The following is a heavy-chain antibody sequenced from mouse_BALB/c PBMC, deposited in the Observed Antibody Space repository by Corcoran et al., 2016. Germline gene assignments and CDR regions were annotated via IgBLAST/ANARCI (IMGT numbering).Heavy chain of an antibody. CDR2: INPNNGGT. Sequence: EVQLQQSGPELVKPGASVKMSCKASGYTFTDYYMKWVKQSHGKGLEWIGDINPNNGGTNYNQKFKGKATLTVDKSSSTAYMQLNSLTSEDSAVYYCARDYDYYFDYWGQGTTLTVSS. J-gene: IGHJ2*01. D-gene: IGHD2-4*01. CDR1: GYTFTDYY. V-gene: IGHV1-26*01. CDR3: ARDYDYYFDY.